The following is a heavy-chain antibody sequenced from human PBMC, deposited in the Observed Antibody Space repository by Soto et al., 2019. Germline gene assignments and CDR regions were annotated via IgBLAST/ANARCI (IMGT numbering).Heavy chain of an antibody. J-gene: IGHJ5*02. Sequence: SETLSLTCTVSGGSISSYYWSWIRQPPGKGLEWIGYIYYSGSTNYNPSLKSRVTISVDTSKNQFSLKLSSVTAADTAVYYCARVDDYCSGGSCLSWGQGTLVTVSS. CDR1: GGSISSYY. V-gene: IGHV4-59*01. CDR3: ARVDDYCSGGSCLS. D-gene: IGHD2-15*01. CDR2: IYYSGST.